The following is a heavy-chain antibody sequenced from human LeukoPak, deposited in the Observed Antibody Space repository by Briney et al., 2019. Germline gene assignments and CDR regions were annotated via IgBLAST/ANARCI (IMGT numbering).Heavy chain of an antibody. J-gene: IGHJ4*02. Sequence: GESLKISCKGSGYSFTSYWIGWVRPMPGKGLEWMGIIYPGDSDTRYSPSFQGQVTISADKSISTAYLQWSSLKASDTAMYYCARFLSHSTVVTYYFDYWGQGTLVTVSS. CDR2: IYPGDSDT. CDR1: GYSFTSYW. V-gene: IGHV5-51*01. D-gene: IGHD4-23*01. CDR3: ARFLSHSTVVTYYFDY.